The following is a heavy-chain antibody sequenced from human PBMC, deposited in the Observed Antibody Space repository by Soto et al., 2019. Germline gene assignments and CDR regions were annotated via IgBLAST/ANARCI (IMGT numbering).Heavy chain of an antibody. CDR2: IYYSGST. J-gene: IGHJ4*02. V-gene: IGHV4-39*01. CDR1: GGSISSSSYY. Sequence: SETLSLTCSVSGGSISSSSYYWGWIRQPPGKGLEWIGSIYYSGSTYYNPSLKSRVTISVDTSKNQFSLKLSSVTAADTAVYYCARSLVGATTLGFDYWGQGTLVTVSS. D-gene: IGHD1-26*01. CDR3: ARSLVGATTLGFDY.